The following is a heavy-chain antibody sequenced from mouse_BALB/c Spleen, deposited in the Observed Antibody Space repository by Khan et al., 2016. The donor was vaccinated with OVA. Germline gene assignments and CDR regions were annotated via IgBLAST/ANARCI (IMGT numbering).Heavy chain of an antibody. Sequence: QVQLKQSGPGLVAPSQSLSITCTVSGFSFTDYAVCWIRQPPGKGLEWLGVIWAGGSNNYYSVLKSRLSTSKDNSKSQVFLKVMSLETDDAAVSYCGKDPSYDGMDYWGQGTSVTVSS. CDR1: GFSFTDYA. V-gene: IGHV2-6-5*01. CDR3: GKDPSYDGMDY. CDR2: IWAGGSN. J-gene: IGHJ4*01.